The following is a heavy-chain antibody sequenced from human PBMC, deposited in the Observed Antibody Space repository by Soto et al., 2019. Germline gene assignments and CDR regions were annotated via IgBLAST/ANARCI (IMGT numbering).Heavy chain of an antibody. Sequence: ASVKVSCKATGCSFTAYYTHWVRQAPGQGLEWLGWMNPNSGDSNYAQQFQGRVTMTRDTSISTAYMELRRLTFDDTAVYYCTRDGGYSSSSGLLSYWGQGTLVTVSS. CDR2: MNPNSGDS. CDR1: GCSFTAYY. D-gene: IGHD6-6*01. J-gene: IGHJ4*02. V-gene: IGHV1-2*02. CDR3: TRDGGYSSSSGLLSY.